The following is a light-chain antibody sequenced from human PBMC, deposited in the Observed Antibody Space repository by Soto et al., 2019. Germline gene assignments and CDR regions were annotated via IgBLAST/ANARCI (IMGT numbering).Light chain of an antibody. CDR1: KLGDKY. Sequence: SYELTQPPSESVSPGQTASITCSGDKLGDKYACWYQQKPGQSPVLVISQDSKRPSGIPERFSGSNSGNTATLTISGTQAMDEADYYCQAWDSSTSVVFGGGTKLTVL. CDR2: QDS. J-gene: IGLJ2*01. V-gene: IGLV3-1*01. CDR3: QAWDSSTSVV.